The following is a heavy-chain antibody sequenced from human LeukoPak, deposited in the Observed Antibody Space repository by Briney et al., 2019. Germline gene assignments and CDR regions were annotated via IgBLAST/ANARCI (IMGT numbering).Heavy chain of an antibody. D-gene: IGHD6-19*01. J-gene: IGHJ4*02. CDR3: ARGIVAGYPMDY. CDR1: GGSISSSSYY. Sequence: SETLSLTCTVSGGSISSSSYYWAWIRQPPGKELEWIGSIYYIGSTNYNPSLKSRVTISVDTSKNQFSLKLSSVTAADTAVYYCARGIVAGYPMDYWGQGTLVTVSS. V-gene: IGHV4-39*07. CDR2: IYYIGST.